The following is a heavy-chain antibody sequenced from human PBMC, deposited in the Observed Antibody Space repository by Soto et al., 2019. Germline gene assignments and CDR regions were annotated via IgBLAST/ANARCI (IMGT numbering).Heavy chain of an antibody. Sequence: LSLTCTVSGSSISGSYWSWIRQPPGKGLEWIGYVYHTGSTNYNPSLKSRVTISVDMSKNQFSLRLSSMTAADRAVYYCARSRDGMRADVRVGAFDIWSQGTMVTVSS. CDR2: VYHTGST. CDR1: GSSISGSY. J-gene: IGHJ3*02. CDR3: ARSRDGMRADVRVGAFDI. D-gene: IGHD3-10*01. V-gene: IGHV4-59*01.